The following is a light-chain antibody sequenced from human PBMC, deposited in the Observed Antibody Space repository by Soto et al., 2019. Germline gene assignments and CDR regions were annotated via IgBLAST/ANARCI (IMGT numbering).Light chain of an antibody. CDR1: QGISNY. CDR2: AAS. CDR3: QKYNGAPPLT. Sequence: DIQMTQSPSSLSASVGDRVTITCRASQGISNYLAWYQQKPGKVPKLLIYAASTLQSGVPSRCSGSGSGTDVTLTISSLQPEDVATYYCQKYNGAPPLTFGGGTKVEFK. J-gene: IGKJ4*01. V-gene: IGKV1-27*01.